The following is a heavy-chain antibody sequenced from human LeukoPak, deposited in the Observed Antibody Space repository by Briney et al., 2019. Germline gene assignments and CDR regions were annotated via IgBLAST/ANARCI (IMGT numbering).Heavy chain of an antibody. Sequence: GGSLRLSCAASGFNFRLYSMNWVRQAPGKGLEHISVISVSGDSTYYADSVKGRFTISRDNSKNTLYLQMNSLRAEDTAVYYCAKGSRHWGSEYYYGMDVWGQGTTVTVSS. CDR3: AKGSRHWGSEYYYGMDV. V-gene: IGHV3-23*01. D-gene: IGHD7-27*01. CDR1: GFNFRLYS. J-gene: IGHJ6*02. CDR2: ISVSGDST.